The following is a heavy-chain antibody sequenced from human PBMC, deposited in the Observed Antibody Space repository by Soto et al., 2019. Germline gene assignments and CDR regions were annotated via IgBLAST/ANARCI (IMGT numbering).Heavy chain of an antibody. V-gene: IGHV4-59*08. Sequence: SETLSLTCTVSGGSISSYYWSWIRQPPGKGLEWIGYIYYSGNTNYNPSLKSRVTISVDTSKNQFSLKLSSVTATDTAVYYCARRYGDCFDFWGQGTLVTVSS. D-gene: IGHD4-17*01. CDR2: IYYSGNT. CDR3: ARRYGDCFDF. CDR1: GGSISSYY. J-gene: IGHJ4*02.